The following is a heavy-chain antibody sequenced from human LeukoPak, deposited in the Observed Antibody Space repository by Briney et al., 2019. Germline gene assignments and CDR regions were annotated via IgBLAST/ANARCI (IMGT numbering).Heavy chain of an antibody. Sequence: PSETLSLTCTVSGGSIGSYYWNWIRQPPGKGLEWIGYIYYSGSTNYNPSLKSRVTISVDTSKNQFSLKLSSVTAADTAVYYCARRLYGGNSVGFVWFDPWGQGTLVTVSS. CDR2: IYYSGST. CDR1: GGSIGSYY. V-gene: IGHV4-59*08. D-gene: IGHD4-17*01. J-gene: IGHJ5*02. CDR3: ARRLYGGNSVGFVWFDP.